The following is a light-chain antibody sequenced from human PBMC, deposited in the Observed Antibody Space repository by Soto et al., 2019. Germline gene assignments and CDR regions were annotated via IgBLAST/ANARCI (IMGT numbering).Light chain of an antibody. J-gene: IGLJ3*02. CDR3: ATWGDSLLGWV. Sequence: QSVLTQPPSASGTPGQSVTISCSGSSSDIGSNTVNWYQQLPGTAPKLLIYSDNQRASGVPDRFSGSKSGTSASLAISGLQSEDEADYYRATWGDSLLGWVFGGGTKLTVL. CDR1: SSDIGSNT. V-gene: IGLV1-44*01. CDR2: SDN.